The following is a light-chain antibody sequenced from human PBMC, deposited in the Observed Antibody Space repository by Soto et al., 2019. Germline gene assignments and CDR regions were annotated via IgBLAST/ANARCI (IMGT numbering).Light chain of an antibody. CDR2: DAS. CDR1: QSISKS. Sequence: DIQMTQSPSTLSASVGDTVTITCRATQSISKSLAWYQQRPGKAPKLLIYDASILPTEVPSRISGSGSGTDFALTISNLQPDDFATDYCQQYNGDSRTFGQGTKVDIK. V-gene: IGKV1-5*01. CDR3: QQYNGDSRT. J-gene: IGKJ1*01.